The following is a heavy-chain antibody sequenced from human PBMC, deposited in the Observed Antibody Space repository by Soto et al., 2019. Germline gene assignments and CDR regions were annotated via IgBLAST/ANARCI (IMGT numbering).Heavy chain of an antibody. V-gene: IGHV3-23*01. Sequence: GSLRLSCAASGXIFTNYAMNWVRQAPGRGLEWVSAISSGGSGGNTYYADSVEGRFNISRDNSNNQLFLQMNSLRPDDPAQYYCAKSGSFSAYYYYGMDVWGQGTTAPVSS. D-gene: IGHD2-21*01. CDR3: AKSGSFSAYYYYGMDV. CDR2: ISSGGSGGNT. J-gene: IGHJ6*02. CDR1: GXIFTNYA.